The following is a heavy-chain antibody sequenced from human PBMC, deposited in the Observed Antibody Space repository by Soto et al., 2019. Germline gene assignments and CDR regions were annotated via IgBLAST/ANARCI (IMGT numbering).Heavy chain of an antibody. CDR1: GYTFTGYY. D-gene: IGHD5-18*01. CDR3: ARDQMVTFFGEGGPGRYWFDP. J-gene: IGHJ5*02. Sequence: GASVKVSCKASGYTFTGYYMHWVRQAPGQGLEWMGWINPNSGGTNYAQKFQGRVTMTRDTSISTAYMELSRLRSDDTAVYYCARDQMVTFFGEGGPGRYWFDPWGQGTLVTSPQ. V-gene: IGHV1-2*02. CDR2: INPNSGGT.